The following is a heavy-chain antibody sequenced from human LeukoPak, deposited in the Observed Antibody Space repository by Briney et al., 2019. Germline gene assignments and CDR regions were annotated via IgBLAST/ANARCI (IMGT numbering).Heavy chain of an antibody. CDR2: MYYSGRT. CDR3: ARTFSESYYYYGMDV. V-gene: IGHV4-59*01. D-gene: IGHD1-26*01. CDR1: GGSISSYY. J-gene: IGHJ6*01. Sequence: SETLSLTCTVSGGSISSYYWSWIRQPPGKGLEWIGYMYYSGRTNYNPSLESRVTISVDTSKNQFSLKLSSVTAADTAVYYCARTFSESYYYYGMDVWGKGPRSPSPQ.